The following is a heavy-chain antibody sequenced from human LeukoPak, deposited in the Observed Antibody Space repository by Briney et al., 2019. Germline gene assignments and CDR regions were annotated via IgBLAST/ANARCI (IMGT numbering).Heavy chain of an antibody. Sequence: ASVKVSCKASGYTFTSYYMHWVRQAPGQGLEWMGIINPSGGSTSYAQKFQGRVTMTEDTSTDTAYMELSSLRSEDTAVYYCATGLAPDGYNGYYYYMDVWGKGTTVTVSS. J-gene: IGHJ6*03. D-gene: IGHD5-24*01. CDR3: ATGLAPDGYNGYYYYMDV. CDR1: GYTFTSYY. V-gene: IGHV1-46*01. CDR2: INPSGGST.